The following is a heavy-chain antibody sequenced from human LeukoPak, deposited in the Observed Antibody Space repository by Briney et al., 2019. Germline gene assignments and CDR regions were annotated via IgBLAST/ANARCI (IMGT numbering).Heavy chain of an antibody. V-gene: IGHV1-18*01. CDR1: GYTFTSYG. D-gene: IGHD2-21*01. CDR3: ARDRQCGY. Sequence: PAASVKVSCKASGYTFTSYGISWVRQAPGQGLEWMGWISPYNGNTNYAPKLQGRLTMTTDPSTSTAYMELRSLRSDDTAVYYCARDRQCGYWGQGSLVTVSS. J-gene: IGHJ4*02. CDR2: ISPYNGNT.